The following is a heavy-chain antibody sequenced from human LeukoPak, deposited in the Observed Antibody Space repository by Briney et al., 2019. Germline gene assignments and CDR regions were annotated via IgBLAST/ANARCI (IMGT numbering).Heavy chain of an antibody. CDR3: ARRNPTAPAGFDY. CDR1: GGSISSSSYY. CDR2: IYYSGST. J-gene: IGHJ4*02. D-gene: IGHD3-10*01. Sequence: SETLSLTCTVSGGSISSSSYYWGWIRQPPGKGLEWIGSIYYSGSTYYNPSLKSRVTISVDTSKNQFSLKLSSVTAADTAVYYCARRNPTAPAGFDYWGQGTLVTVSS. V-gene: IGHV4-39*01.